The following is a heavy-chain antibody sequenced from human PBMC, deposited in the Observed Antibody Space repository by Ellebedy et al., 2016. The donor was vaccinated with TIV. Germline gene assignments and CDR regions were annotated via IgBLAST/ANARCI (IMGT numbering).Heavy chain of an antibody. CDR1: GGSISSGGYY. D-gene: IGHD1-1*01. CDR2: IYYSGST. CDR3: AKWNGDWNAYDV. V-gene: IGHV4-31*03. Sequence: SETLSLTCTVSGGSISSGGYYWSWIRQHPGKGLEWIGYIYYSGSTNYNPSLKSRLTMSVDTSKSQFSLGLTSVTAADTAVYYCAKWNGDWNAYDVWGQGTMVTVSS. J-gene: IGHJ3*01.